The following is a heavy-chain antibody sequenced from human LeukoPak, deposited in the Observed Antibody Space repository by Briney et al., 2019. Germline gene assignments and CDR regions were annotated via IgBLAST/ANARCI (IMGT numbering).Heavy chain of an antibody. CDR1: GFTFSSYT. Sequence: TGGSLRLSCAASGFTFSSYTMNWVRQAPGKGLEWVSSISSGSISIFYGDSVKGRFTISRDNAKSSLYLQMNSLRAEDTAVYYCAIDSGTSVYWGQGTLVTVSS. D-gene: IGHD3-10*01. CDR3: AIDSGTSVY. V-gene: IGHV3-21*01. J-gene: IGHJ4*02. CDR2: ISSGSISI.